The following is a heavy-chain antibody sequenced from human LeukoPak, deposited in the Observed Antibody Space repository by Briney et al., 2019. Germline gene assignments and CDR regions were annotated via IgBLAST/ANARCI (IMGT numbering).Heavy chain of an antibody. CDR1: GGSFSSSSYF. Sequence: SETLSLTCTVSGGSFSSSSYFWGWHRQPPGKGREWIGSIYYSGGTYYTPSLKSRVTISVDTSKNPFSLKLSSVTAADTAVYYCARIVGYSYGYSDYWGQGTLVTVSS. D-gene: IGHD5-18*01. V-gene: IGHV4-39*01. J-gene: IGHJ4*02. CDR3: ARIVGYSYGYSDY. CDR2: IYYSGGT.